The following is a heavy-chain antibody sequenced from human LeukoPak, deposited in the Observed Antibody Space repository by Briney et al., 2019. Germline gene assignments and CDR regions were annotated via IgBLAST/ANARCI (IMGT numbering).Heavy chain of an antibody. CDR1: GGTFSSYA. Sequence: ASVKVSCKASGGTFSSYAISWVRQAPGQGLEWMGGIIPIFGTANYAQKFQGRVTMTTDTSTSTAYMELRSLRSDDTAVYYCARAQAGYYDSSGYPIDYWGQGTLVTVSS. J-gene: IGHJ4*02. CDR3: ARAQAGYYDSSGYPIDY. D-gene: IGHD3-22*01. CDR2: IIPIFGTA. V-gene: IGHV1-69*05.